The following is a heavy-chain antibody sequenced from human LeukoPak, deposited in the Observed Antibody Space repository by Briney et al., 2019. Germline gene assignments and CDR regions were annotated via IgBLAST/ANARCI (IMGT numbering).Heavy chain of an antibody. V-gene: IGHV4-34*01. Sequence: PSETLSLTCAVYGESFSGYYWSWIRQPPGKGLEWIGEIDHSGSTNYNPSLKSRVTISVDTSKNQFSLKLNSMTAADTALYYCARGYCSSTSCYVVDHWGQGTLVTVSS. D-gene: IGHD2-2*01. CDR1: GESFSGYY. J-gene: IGHJ4*02. CDR2: IDHSGST. CDR3: ARGYCSSTSCYVVDH.